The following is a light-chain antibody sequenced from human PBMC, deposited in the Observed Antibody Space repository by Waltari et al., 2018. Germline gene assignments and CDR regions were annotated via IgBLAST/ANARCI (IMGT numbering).Light chain of an antibody. Sequence: QSALTQPASVSGSPGQSVTIPCTGTYDDIGTYDRVSWYQHYPGQPPRLIVYEATSRPSWVSTRCSASKCGNAASPTISGLQTEDEAHYYCCSYAGENTMLFGGGTRLTVL. CDR2: EAT. CDR3: CSYAGENTML. CDR1: YDDIGTYDR. V-gene: IGLV2-23*01. J-gene: IGLJ2*01.